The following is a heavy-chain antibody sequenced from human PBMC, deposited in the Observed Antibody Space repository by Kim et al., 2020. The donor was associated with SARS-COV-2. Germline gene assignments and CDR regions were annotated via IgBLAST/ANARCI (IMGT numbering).Heavy chain of an antibody. V-gene: IGHV4-34*01. D-gene: IGHD3-22*01. J-gene: IGHJ4*02. CDR1: GGSFSGYY. CDR3: ARFNYYDSSGYYY. Sequence: SETLSLTCAVYGGSFSGYYWSWIRQPPGKGLEWIGEINHSGSTNYNPSLKSRVTISVDTSKNQFSLKLSSVTAADTAVYYCARFNYYDSSGYYYWGQGTLVTVSS. CDR2: INHSGST.